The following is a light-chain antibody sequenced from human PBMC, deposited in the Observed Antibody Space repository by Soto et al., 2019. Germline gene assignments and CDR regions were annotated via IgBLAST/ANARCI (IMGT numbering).Light chain of an antibody. Sequence: AIQMTQSPSSLSASVGDRVTITCRASQGIRSELGWYQQKPGKAPKLLIYAASSLQSGVPSRFSGSGSGTDFTLTISSLQPEEFATYYCLQDYNYPLTFGGGTKVDIK. CDR2: AAS. CDR1: QGIRSE. J-gene: IGKJ4*01. CDR3: LQDYNYPLT. V-gene: IGKV1-6*01.